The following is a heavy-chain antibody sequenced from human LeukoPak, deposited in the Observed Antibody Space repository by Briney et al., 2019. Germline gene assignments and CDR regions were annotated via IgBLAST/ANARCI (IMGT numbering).Heavy chain of an antibody. CDR1: GGSISSSSYY. CDR2: IYYSGST. V-gene: IGHV4-39*01. Sequence: SETLSLACTVSGGSISSSSYYWGWIRQPPGKGLEWIGRIYYSGSTYYNPSLKSRVTISVDTSKNQFSLKLSSVTAADTAVYYCARRGEPLGYYYYYMDVWGKGTTVTVSS. CDR3: ARRGEPLGYYYYYMDV. J-gene: IGHJ6*03. D-gene: IGHD1-26*01.